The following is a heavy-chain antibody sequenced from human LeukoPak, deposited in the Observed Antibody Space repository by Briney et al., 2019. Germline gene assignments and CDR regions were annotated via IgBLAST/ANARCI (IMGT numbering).Heavy chain of an antibody. V-gene: IGHV4-4*02. Sequence: PSETLSLTCAVSGGSISSSNWWSWVREPPGEGLVWIGEIYHSGSTNYNPSLKSRVTISVDKSKNHFSLKLSSVTAADTAVYYCARERGFPRGSTGPFDPWGQGTLVTVSS. D-gene: IGHD2-2*01. CDR2: IYHSGST. CDR1: GGSISSSNW. J-gene: IGHJ5*02. CDR3: ARERGFPRGSTGPFDP.